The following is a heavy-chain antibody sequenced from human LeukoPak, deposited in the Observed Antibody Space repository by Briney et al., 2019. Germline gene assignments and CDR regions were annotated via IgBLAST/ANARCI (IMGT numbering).Heavy chain of an antibody. D-gene: IGHD1-26*01. CDR2: IWDDGSDE. CDR3: ARVEQWELLGSFDH. CDR1: RFTFSSYG. J-gene: IGHJ4*02. V-gene: IGHV3-33*01. Sequence: GRSLRLSCAASRFTFSSYGMHWVRQAPGKGLEWVAVIWDDGSDEYYADSVKGRFTISRDNSKNTLYLQMNSLRAEDTAVYYCARVEQWELLGSFDHWGQGTLVTVSS.